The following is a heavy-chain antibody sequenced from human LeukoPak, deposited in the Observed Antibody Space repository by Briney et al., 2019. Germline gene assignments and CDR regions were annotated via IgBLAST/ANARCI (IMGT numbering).Heavy chain of an antibody. CDR3: ARHPRPGYSGYENAFDI. CDR1: VGPIRRYH. CDR2: FYTSGST. Sequence: SETLSLTCSVSVGPIRRYHWSWLPQPAGKGLEWLGRFYTSGSTRYNPSLKSRVNMSVDTSKSQFSLKLSSVTAEDAAVYYCARHPRPGYSGYENAFDIWGQGTMVTVSS. J-gene: IGHJ3*02. V-gene: IGHV4-4*07. D-gene: IGHD5-12*01.